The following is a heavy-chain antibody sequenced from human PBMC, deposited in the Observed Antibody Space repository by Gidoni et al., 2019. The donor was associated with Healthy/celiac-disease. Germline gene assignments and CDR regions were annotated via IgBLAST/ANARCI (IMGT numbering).Heavy chain of an antibody. CDR3: AKDTRGYCSSTSCSGGFGY. J-gene: IGHJ4*02. CDR1: GFTFDDYT. CDR2: ISWDGGST. D-gene: IGHD2-2*01. Sequence: EVQLVESGGVVVQPGGSLRLSCAASGFTFDDYTMHWVRPAPGKGLEWVSLISWDGGSTYYADSVKGRFTISRDNSKNSLYLQMNSLRTEDTALYYCAKDTRGYCSSTSCSGGFGYWGQGTLVTVSS. V-gene: IGHV3-43*01.